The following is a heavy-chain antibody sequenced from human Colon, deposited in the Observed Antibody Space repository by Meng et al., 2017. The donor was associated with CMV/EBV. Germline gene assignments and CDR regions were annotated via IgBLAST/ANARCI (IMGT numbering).Heavy chain of an antibody. V-gene: IGHV7-4-1*02. CDR2: INTNTGNP. D-gene: IGHD1-26*01. CDR1: GYNFTSNN. CDR3: ARDGLSGRYFDY. Sequence: CKASGYNFTSNNMIWVRQAPGQEPEWMGWINTNTGNPTYAQGFTGRFVFSLDTSVSTTYLQISSLKAEDTAVYYCARDGLSGRYFDYWGQRTLVTVSS. J-gene: IGHJ4*02.